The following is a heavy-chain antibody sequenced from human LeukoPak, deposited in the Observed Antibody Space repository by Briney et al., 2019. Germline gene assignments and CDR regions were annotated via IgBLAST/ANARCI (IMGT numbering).Heavy chain of an antibody. V-gene: IGHV3-30*04. D-gene: IGHD2-2*01. CDR3: ARERIVVVPAAMGGWFDP. J-gene: IGHJ5*02. CDR1: GFTFSSYA. CDR2: ISYDGSNK. Sequence: PGGSLRLSCAASGFTFSSYAMHWVRQAPGKGLEWVAVISYDGSNKYYADSVKGRFTISRDNSENTLYLQMNSLRAEDTAVYYCARERIVVVPAAMGGWFDPWGQGTLVTVSS.